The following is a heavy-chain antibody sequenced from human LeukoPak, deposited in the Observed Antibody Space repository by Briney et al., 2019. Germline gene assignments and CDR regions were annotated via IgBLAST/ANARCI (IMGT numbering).Heavy chain of an antibody. CDR3: ARGNDFWSAITT. D-gene: IGHD3-3*01. CDR1: GGTFSSYA. J-gene: IGHJ5*02. CDR2: IIPIFGTA. V-gene: IGHV1-69*05. Sequence: ASVKVSCKASGGTFSSYAISWVRQAPGQGLEWMGRIIPIFGTANYAQKFQGRVTITTGESTSTAYMELSSLRSEDTAVYYCARGNDFWSAITTWGQGTLVTVSS.